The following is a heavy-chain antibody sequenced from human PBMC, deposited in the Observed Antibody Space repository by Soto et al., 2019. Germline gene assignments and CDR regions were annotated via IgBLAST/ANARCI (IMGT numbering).Heavy chain of an antibody. CDR2: IYWDDDK. Sequence: QITLKESGPTLVKPTQTLTLTCTFSGFSLSTSGLGVGWIRQPPGKALEWLALIYWDDDKRYSPSLKSRLTITKDTSKNQVVLTMTDMDPVDTATYYCAHTRFAATEPRAFDYWGQGTPVTVSS. CDR3: AHTRFAATEPRAFDY. V-gene: IGHV2-5*02. J-gene: IGHJ4*02. CDR1: GFSLSTSGLG. D-gene: IGHD2-15*01.